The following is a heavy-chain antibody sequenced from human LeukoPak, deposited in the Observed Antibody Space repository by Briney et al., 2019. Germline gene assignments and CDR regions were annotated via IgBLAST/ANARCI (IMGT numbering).Heavy chain of an antibody. J-gene: IGHJ4*02. CDR3: ASGRPLGY. D-gene: IGHD7-27*01. CDR2: IKEDGSEK. V-gene: IGHV3-7*01. Sequence: GGSLRLSCAASGFTFSNYWMSWVRQAPGKGLEWVANIKEDGSEKYYVDSVKGRFTISRDNARNSLYLQMNSLRAEDKAVYYCASGRPLGYWGQGTLVTVSS. CDR1: GFTFSNYW.